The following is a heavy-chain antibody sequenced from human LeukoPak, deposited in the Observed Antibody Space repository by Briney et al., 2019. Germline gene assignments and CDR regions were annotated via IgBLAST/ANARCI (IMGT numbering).Heavy chain of an antibody. V-gene: IGHV3-30-3*01. Sequence: HPGGSLRLSCAASGFTFSSYAMHWVRQAPGKGLEWVAVISYDGSNKYYADSVKGRFTISRDNSKNTLYLQMNSLRAEDTAVYYCARGGLPGYYYDSSGSPGYWGQGTLVTVSS. CDR1: GFTFSSYA. D-gene: IGHD3-22*01. CDR3: ARGGLPGYYYDSSGSPGY. CDR2: ISYDGSNK. J-gene: IGHJ4*02.